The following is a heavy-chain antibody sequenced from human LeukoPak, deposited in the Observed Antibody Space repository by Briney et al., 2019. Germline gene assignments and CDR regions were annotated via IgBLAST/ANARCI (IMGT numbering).Heavy chain of an antibody. CDR3: ARVFGYDYYGSGSYYPRDYSDY. D-gene: IGHD3-10*01. CDR2: INHSGST. V-gene: IGHV4-34*01. J-gene: IGHJ4*02. CDR1: GGSFSGYY. Sequence: SETLSLTCAVYGGSFSGYYWSWIRQPPGKGLEWIGEINHSGSTNYNPSLKSRVTISVDTSKNQFSLKLSSVTAADTAVYYCARVFGYDYYGSGSYYPRDYSDYWGQGTLVTVSS.